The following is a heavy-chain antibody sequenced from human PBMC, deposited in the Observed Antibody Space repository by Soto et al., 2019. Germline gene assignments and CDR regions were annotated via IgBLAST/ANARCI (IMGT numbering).Heavy chain of an antibody. CDR1: GCSINSGGYY. CDR2: IYYSGST. CDR3: ARGRAGFFWSGSRDNWFDP. V-gene: IGHV4-31*03. D-gene: IGHD3-3*01. J-gene: IGHJ5*02. Sequence: QVQLHESGPGLVKPSQTLSLTCTVSGCSINSGGYYWSWIRQHPGKGLEWIAYIYYSGSTYYNPSLKRRVTISLDTYKNQFSLKLTFVTAADTAVYYCARGRAGFFWSGSRDNWFDPWRQGTLVTVSS.